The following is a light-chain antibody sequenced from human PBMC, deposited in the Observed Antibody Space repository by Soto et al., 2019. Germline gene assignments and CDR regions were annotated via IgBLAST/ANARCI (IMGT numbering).Light chain of an antibody. CDR1: QSVGSN. J-gene: IGKJ1*01. V-gene: IGKV3-15*01. CDR3: QQYNNWPPDRT. CDR2: GAS. Sequence: EIVMTQSPATLSVSPGERATLSCRASQSVGSNLAWYQQKPGQAPRLLIYGASTRATGIPARFSGSGSGTEFHRTISSRQSEDLAIYFCQQYNNWPPDRTFGQGTKVEIK.